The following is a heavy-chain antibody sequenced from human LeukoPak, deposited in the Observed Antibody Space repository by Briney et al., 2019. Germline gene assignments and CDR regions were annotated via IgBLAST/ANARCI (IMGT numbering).Heavy chain of an antibody. V-gene: IGHV3-74*01. CDR3: ARDMGGIVSCYYFYMDV. CDR2: INTDGSSL. CDR1: GFTFSNYW. J-gene: IGHJ6*03. Sequence: GGPQRLSCAASGFTFSNYWMHGARQVPGGGGVWVSRINTDGSSLNYADSVKGRFNISRDNAKNTLYLHMSSLRAEDSAVYYCARDMGGIVSCYYFYMDVWGKGTTVTAYS. D-gene: IGHD3-16*02.